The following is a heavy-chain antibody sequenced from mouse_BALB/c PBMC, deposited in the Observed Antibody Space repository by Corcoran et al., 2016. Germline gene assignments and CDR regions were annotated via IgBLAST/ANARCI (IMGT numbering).Heavy chain of an antibody. CDR3: ARESYCYFDV. D-gene: IGHD6-2*01. Sequence: EVQLQQSGPELVKPGASVKMSCKASGYTFTDYCMKWVKQSHGKGLEWIGDIYPNNGDTSYNQKFKGKATLTVDKSSSTAYMQLNSLTSEDSAVYYCARESYCYFDVWGAGTTVTVSS. CDR2: IYPNNGDT. CDR1: GYTFTDYC. J-gene: IGHJ1*01. V-gene: IGHV1-26*01.